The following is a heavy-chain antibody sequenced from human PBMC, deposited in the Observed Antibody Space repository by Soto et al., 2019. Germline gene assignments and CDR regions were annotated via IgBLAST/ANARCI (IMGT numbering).Heavy chain of an antibody. CDR1: GYTFTSYG. V-gene: IGHV1-18*01. D-gene: IGHD6-13*01. Sequence: ASGKVSCKASGYTFTSYGISWVRQAPGQGLEWMGWISAYNGNTNYAQKRQGRVTMTTDTSTSTAYMELRSLRYDDAAVYYCARVESIAAAVNWFDPWGQGTLVTVSS. J-gene: IGHJ5*02. CDR3: ARVESIAAAVNWFDP. CDR2: ISAYNGNT.